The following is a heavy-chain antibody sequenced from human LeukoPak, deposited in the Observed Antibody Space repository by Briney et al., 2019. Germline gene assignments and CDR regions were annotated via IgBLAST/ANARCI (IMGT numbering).Heavy chain of an antibody. J-gene: IGHJ4*02. Sequence: GGSLRLSCAVSGFTFSSYGMHWVRQAPGKGLEWVAFIRYDGSDRYYADSVKGRFTISRDNSKNTLYLQMNSLRAEDTAVYYCAKDGLSGFGELLPDNWGQGTLVIVSS. CDR2: IRYDGSDR. CDR1: GFTFSSYG. D-gene: IGHD3-10*01. V-gene: IGHV3-30*02. CDR3: AKDGLSGFGELLPDN.